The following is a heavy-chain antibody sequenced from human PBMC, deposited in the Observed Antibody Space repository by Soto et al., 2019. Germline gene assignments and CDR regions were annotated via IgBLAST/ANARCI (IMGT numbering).Heavy chain of an antibody. J-gene: IGHJ4*02. Sequence: GGSLRLSCAASGFTFSSYAMSWVRQAPGKGLEWVSIITSDGRTYYADSVKGRFTISRDNSKNTVYLQMNSLRAEDTAVYYCAKDYSAVTTDPLSVVLFDYWGQGALVTVSS. CDR3: AKDYSAVTTDPLSVVLFDY. CDR2: ITSDGRT. V-gene: IGHV3-23*01. D-gene: IGHD4-17*01. CDR1: GFTFSSYA.